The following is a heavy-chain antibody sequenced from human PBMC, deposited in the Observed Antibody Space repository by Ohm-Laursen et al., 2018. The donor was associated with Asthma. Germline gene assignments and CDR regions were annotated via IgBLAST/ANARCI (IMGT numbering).Heavy chain of an antibody. J-gene: IGHJ4*02. CDR1: GGTFSSYA. V-gene: IGHV1-69*01. Sequence: SSVKVSCKASGGTFSSYAISWVRQAPGQGLEWMGGIIPIFGTANYAQKFQGRVTITADESTSTAYMELSSLRSEDTAVYYCARGARTFGGVIADFDYWGQGTLVTVSS. CDR2: IIPIFGTA. CDR3: ARGARTFGGVIADFDY. D-gene: IGHD3-16*02.